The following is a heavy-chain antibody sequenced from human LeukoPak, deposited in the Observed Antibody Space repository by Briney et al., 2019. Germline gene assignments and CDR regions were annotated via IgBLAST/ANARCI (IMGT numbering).Heavy chain of an antibody. D-gene: IGHD6-19*01. V-gene: IGHV3-74*01. CDR1: GFTFSSYW. Sequence: GGSLRLSCAASGFTFSSYWMHWVRQAPGKGLVWVSRISSDESGTSYADSVRGRFTISRDNAKSTLYLQMNSLRAEDTVIYYCAREGSGWYYFDYWGQGTLVTVSS. J-gene: IGHJ4*02. CDR2: ISSDESGT. CDR3: AREGSGWYYFDY.